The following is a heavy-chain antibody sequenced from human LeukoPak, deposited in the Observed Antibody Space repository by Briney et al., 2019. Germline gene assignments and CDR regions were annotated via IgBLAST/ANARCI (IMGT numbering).Heavy chain of an antibody. CDR2: ISGSGGST. CDR1: GFTFSSYA. CDR3: AKELLLWFGESSDAFDI. Sequence: GGSLRLSCAASGFTFSSYAMSWVRQAPGKGLEWVSAISGSGGSTYYADPVKGRFTISRDNSKNTLYLQMNSLRAEDTAVYYCAKELLLWFGESSDAFDIWGQGTMVTVSS. V-gene: IGHV3-23*01. J-gene: IGHJ3*02. D-gene: IGHD3-10*01.